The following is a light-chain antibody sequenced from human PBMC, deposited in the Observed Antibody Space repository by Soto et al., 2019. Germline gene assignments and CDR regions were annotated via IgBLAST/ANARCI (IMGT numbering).Light chain of an antibody. CDR2: AAS. CDR3: QQSYSAPPWT. J-gene: IGKJ1*01. Sequence: DIQMTQSPFSLSAFVGDRVTITCRASQSISNYLNWYQQKPGKAPKVLIYAASSLQSGVPSRFSGSGSGTDFTLTISSLQPEAFATYYCQQSYSAPPWTFGQGTKVEIK. CDR1: QSISNY. V-gene: IGKV1-39*01.